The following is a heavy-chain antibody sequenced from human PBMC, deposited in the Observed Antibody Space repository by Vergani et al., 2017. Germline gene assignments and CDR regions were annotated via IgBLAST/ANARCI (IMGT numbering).Heavy chain of an antibody. CDR2: IYYSGST. CDR3: AREREDMTTVTRWFDP. CDR1: GGSFSSGDYY. J-gene: IGHJ5*02. Sequence: QVQLQESGPGLVKPSQTLSLTCTVSGGSFSSGDYYWSWIRQPPGKGLEWIGYIYYSGSTYYNPSLKSRVTISVDTSKNQFSLKLSSVTAADTAVYYCAREREDMTTVTRWFDPWGQGTLVTVSS. D-gene: IGHD4-17*01. V-gene: IGHV4-30-4*01.